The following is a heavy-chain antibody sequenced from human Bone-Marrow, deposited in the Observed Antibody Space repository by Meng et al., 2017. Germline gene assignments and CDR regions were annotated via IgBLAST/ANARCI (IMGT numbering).Heavy chain of an antibody. V-gene: IGHV3-15*01. CDR3: TWDDKAVSDY. Sequence: VHLVESGGDFESPGGSLRLSCAASGFYCNNTWMSWVRQAPGKGLEWVGRIKSNTDGGTAEYAAPVTGRFTISRDDSKSTLYLQMSGLRIDDTGVYYCTWDDKAVSDYWGQGTLVTVSS. J-gene: IGHJ4*02. D-gene: IGHD1-26*01. CDR1: GFYCNNTW. CDR2: IKSNTDGGTA.